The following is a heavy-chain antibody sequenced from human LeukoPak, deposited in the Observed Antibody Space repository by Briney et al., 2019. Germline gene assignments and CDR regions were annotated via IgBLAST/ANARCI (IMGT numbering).Heavy chain of an antibody. CDR3: ATYDILTGHFDY. D-gene: IGHD3-9*01. V-gene: IGHV1-8*01. CDR2: MNPNRGNT. CDR1: GYTFTSYD. J-gene: IGHJ4*02. Sequence: AASVKVSCKASGYTFTSYDINWVRQATGQRLEWVGWMNPNRGNTGYAQKFQGRVTMTRNTSISTAYMELSSLRSEDTAVYYCATYDILTGHFDYWVRGTVVTVSS.